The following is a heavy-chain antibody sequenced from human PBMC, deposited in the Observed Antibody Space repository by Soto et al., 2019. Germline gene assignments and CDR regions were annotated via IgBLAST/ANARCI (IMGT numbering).Heavy chain of an antibody. V-gene: IGHV7-4-1*01. CDR3: ARDKEIFGVVITNNWFDP. CDR1: VYTFTSYA. CDR2: INTNTGNP. Sequence: ASVKVSCKASVYTFTSYAINWVRQAPGQGLEWMGWINTNTGNPTYAQGFTGRFVFSLDTSVSTAYLQICSLKAEDTAVYYCARDKEIFGVVITNNWFDPWGQGTLVTVSS. J-gene: IGHJ5*02. D-gene: IGHD3-3*01.